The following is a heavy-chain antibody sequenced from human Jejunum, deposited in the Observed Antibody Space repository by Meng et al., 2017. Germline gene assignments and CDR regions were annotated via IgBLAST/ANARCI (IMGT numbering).Heavy chain of an antibody. CDR3: AKRMATVTTWAFDI. D-gene: IGHD4-17*01. Sequence: GESLKISCAASGFTFSNYAITWVRQAPGQGLEWVSLISTTGDSSFYADSVKGRFTVSRNNSMNTLYLQMNGLRAGDTAVYYCAKRMATVTTWAFDIWAKGQWSPSPQ. J-gene: IGHJ3*02. CDR1: GFTFSNYA. V-gene: IGHV3-23*01. CDR2: ISTTGDSS.